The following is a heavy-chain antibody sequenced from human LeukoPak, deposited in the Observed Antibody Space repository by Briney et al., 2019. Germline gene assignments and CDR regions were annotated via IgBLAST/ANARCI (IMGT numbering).Heavy chain of an antibody. CDR3: ARGPTRYFFAY. J-gene: IGHJ4*02. Sequence: SETLSLTCTVSGGFTSNYYWSWIRQPPGKGLEWIGYIYYSGNTNYNPYLKSRVTIAVDTSKNQFSLKLPSVHAADTAVYFCARGPTRYFFAYWGQGTLVTVSS. CDR1: GGFTSNYY. CDR2: IYYSGNT. V-gene: IGHV4-59*01.